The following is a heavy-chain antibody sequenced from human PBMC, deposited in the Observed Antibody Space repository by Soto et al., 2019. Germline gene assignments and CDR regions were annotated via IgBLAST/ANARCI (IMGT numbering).Heavy chain of an antibody. V-gene: IGHV1-2*02. J-gene: IGHJ5*02. Sequence: QVQLVQSGAEVKKPGASVKVSCEASGYTFTDYFIHWVRQAPGQGLEWIGWINPKNGRTFYGPNFQGRDSRTKDTSTSPGYLELGGVESDDPALFYCTRGGGGGQWVRWFDPWGQGTLVRVSS. CDR2: INPKNGRT. CDR1: GYTFTDYF. CDR3: TRGGGGGQWVRWFDP. D-gene: IGHD6-19*01.